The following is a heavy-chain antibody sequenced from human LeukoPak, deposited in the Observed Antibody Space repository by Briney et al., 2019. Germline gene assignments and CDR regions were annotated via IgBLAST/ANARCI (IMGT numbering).Heavy chain of an antibody. V-gene: IGHV4-59*01. CDR2: IYYSGST. Sequence: SETLSLTCTVSGGSISSYYWSWIRQPPGKGLEWIGYIYYSGSTNYNPSLKSRVTISVDTSKNQFSLKLSSVTAADTAVYYCARVSGGYYAYYFDYWGQGTLVTVSS. CDR3: ARVSGGYYAYYFDY. CDR1: GGSISSYY. J-gene: IGHJ4*02. D-gene: IGHD1-26*01.